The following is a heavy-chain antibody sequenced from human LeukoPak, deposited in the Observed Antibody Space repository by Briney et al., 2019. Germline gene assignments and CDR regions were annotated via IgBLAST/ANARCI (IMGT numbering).Heavy chain of an antibody. CDR1: GGTFSSYA. Sequence: GASVKVSCKASGGTFSSYAISWVRQAPGQGLEWMGGIIPIFGTANYAQKFQGRVTITADESTSTAYMELSSLRSEDTAVYYCARNGRAYYDSSGYWDFDYWGQGTLVTVSS. CDR3: ARNGRAYYDSSGYWDFDY. CDR2: IIPIFGTA. J-gene: IGHJ4*02. V-gene: IGHV1-69*01. D-gene: IGHD3-22*01.